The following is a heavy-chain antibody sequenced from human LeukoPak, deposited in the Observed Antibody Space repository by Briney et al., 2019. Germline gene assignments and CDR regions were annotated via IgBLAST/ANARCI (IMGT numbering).Heavy chain of an antibody. CDR3: GKLTAYSGDNPVDY. Sequence: GGSLRLSCAASGFTFSNYGMTWVRQAPGKGLEWVSGMSGSGGSTYYADSVKGRFTMSRDNSKNTLYLQMNSLRAEDTAVYHCGKLTAYSGDNPVDYWGQGILVTVSS. CDR1: GFTFSNYG. CDR2: MSGSGGST. J-gene: IGHJ4*02. D-gene: IGHD4-23*01. V-gene: IGHV3-23*01.